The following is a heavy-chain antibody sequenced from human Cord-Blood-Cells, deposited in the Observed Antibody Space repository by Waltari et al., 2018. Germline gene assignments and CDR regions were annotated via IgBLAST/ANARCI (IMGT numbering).Heavy chain of an antibody. D-gene: IGHD3-22*01. J-gene: IGHJ4*02. Sequence: QVQLQQWGAGLLKPSETLSLTCAVDGGSFSGFYSGWISPCPGKGLEWIGEINHSGSTNYNPSLKSRVTISVDTSNNQFSLKLSSVTAADTAVYYCARGGGLYYYDSSGFDYWGQGTLVTVSS. V-gene: IGHV4-34*01. CDR3: ARGGGLYYYDSSGFDY. CDR2: INHSGST. CDR1: GGSFSGFY.